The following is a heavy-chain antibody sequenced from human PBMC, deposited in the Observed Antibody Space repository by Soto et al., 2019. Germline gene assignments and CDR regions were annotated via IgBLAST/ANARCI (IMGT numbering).Heavy chain of an antibody. J-gene: IGHJ5*02. D-gene: IGHD3-10*01. Sequence: SETLSLTCTVSGGSMTSYYSSWIRQPPGKGLEWIGFIYYTGNTKYNPSLKSRVTISVDTSKNLFSLKLKSVTAADPAVYYCGRRIIALEIFNPGGQGTVFPVSS. CDR3: GRRIIALEIFNP. CDR2: IYYTGNT. CDR1: GGSMTSYY. V-gene: IGHV4-59*08.